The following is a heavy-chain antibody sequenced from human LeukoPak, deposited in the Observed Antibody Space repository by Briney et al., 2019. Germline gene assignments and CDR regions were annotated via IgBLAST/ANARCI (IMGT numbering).Heavy chain of an antibody. D-gene: IGHD6-6*01. CDR3: ARGDSSSSGQFDP. V-gene: IGHV1-69*05. Sequence: ASVKVSCKASGGTFSSYAISWVRQAPGQGLEWMGRIIPIFGTANYAQKLQGRVTITTDESTSTAYMELSSLRSEDTAVYYCARGDSSSSGQFDPWGQGTLVTVSS. CDR2: IIPIFGTA. CDR1: GGTFSSYA. J-gene: IGHJ5*02.